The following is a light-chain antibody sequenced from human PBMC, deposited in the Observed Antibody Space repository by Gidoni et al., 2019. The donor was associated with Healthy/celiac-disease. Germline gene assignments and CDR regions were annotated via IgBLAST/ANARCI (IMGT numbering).Light chain of an antibody. CDR1: QSVLYSSNNKNY. V-gene: IGKV4-1*01. CDR3: QQYYSTPRT. Sequence: DIVMTQSPDSLAVSLGERATSNCKSSQSVLYSSNNKNYLAWYQQKPGQPPKLLIYWASTRESGVPDRFSGSGSGTDFTLTISSLQAEDVAVYYCQQYYSTPRTFGRGTKVEIK. J-gene: IGKJ1*01. CDR2: WAS.